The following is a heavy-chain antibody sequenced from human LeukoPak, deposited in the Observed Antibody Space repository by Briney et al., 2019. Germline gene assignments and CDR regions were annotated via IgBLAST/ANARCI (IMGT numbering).Heavy chain of an antibody. Sequence: PSETLSLTCAVYGGSFSGYYWSWIRQPPGKGLEWIGEINHSGSTNYNPSLKSRVTISVDTSKNQFSLKLSSVTAADTAVYYCATTAMVTGRLFDYWGQGTLVTVSS. J-gene: IGHJ4*02. CDR3: ATTAMVTGRLFDY. V-gene: IGHV4-34*01. CDR2: INHSGST. CDR1: GGSFSGYY. D-gene: IGHD5-18*01.